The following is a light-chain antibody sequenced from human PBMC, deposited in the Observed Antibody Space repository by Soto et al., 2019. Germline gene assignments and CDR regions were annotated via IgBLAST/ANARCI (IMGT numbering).Light chain of an antibody. CDR2: DAS. J-gene: IGKJ4*01. Sequence: EIVLTQSPATLSLSPGERATLSCRASQSVSKYLAWYQQRPGQAPRLLMYDASNRATGIPARFNGSGSGTELTLTISSLEPEDFAVYYCQQRDIWPLTFGGGTKVEIK. CDR3: QQRDIWPLT. CDR1: QSVSKY. V-gene: IGKV3-11*01.